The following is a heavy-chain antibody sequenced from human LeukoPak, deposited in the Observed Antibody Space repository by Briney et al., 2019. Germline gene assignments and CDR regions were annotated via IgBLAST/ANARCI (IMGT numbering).Heavy chain of an antibody. J-gene: IGHJ6*04. CDR1: GYTFTSYG. V-gene: IGHV1-18*04. D-gene: IGHD3-16*02. CDR2: ISAYNGNT. Sequence: ASVKVSCKASGYTFTSYGISWVRQAPGQGLEWMGWISAYNGNTNYAQKLQGRVTMTTDTSTSTASMELRSLRSDDTAVYYCARRAGSYLYYYYGMDVWGKGTTVTVSS. CDR3: ARRAGSYLYYYYGMDV.